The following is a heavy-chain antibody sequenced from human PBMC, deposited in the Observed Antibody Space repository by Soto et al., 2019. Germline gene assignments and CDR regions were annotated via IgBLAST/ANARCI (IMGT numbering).Heavy chain of an antibody. J-gene: IGHJ6*02. V-gene: IGHV1-69*06. CDR2: IIPIFGTA. CDR1: GGTFSSYA. CDR3: ARAMLLVVAAGREGYDYYGMDV. Sequence: SVKVSCKASGGTFSSYAISWVRQAPGQGLEWMGGIIPIFGTANYAQKFQGRVTITADKSTSTAYMEPRSLRSEDTAVYYCARAMLLVVAAGREGYDYYGMDVWGQGTTVTVSS. D-gene: IGHD2-2*01.